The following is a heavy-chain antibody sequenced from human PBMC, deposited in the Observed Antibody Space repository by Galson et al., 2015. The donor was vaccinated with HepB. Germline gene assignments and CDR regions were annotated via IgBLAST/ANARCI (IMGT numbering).Heavy chain of an antibody. V-gene: IGHV5-51*01. J-gene: IGHJ3*02. CDR1: GYSFTSYW. Sequence: QSGAEVTKPGESLKISCKGSGYSFTSYWIGWVRQMPGKGLEWMGIIYPGDSDTRYSPSFQGQVTISADKSISTAYPQWSSLKASDTAMYYCARPGTSGSLFPSDAFDIWGQGTMVTVSS. CDR2: IYPGDSDT. CDR3: ARPGTSGSLFPSDAFDI. D-gene: IGHD1-26*01.